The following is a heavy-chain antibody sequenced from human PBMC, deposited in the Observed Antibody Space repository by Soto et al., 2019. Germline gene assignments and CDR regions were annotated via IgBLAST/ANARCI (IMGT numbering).Heavy chain of an antibody. CDR1: GGSISSSSYY. D-gene: IGHD6-19*01. CDR3: AKLLAVAGYYFDY. V-gene: IGHV4-39*01. CDR2: IYYSGST. J-gene: IGHJ4*02. Sequence: PSETLSLTCTVSGGSISSSSYYWGWIRQPPGKGLEWIGSIYYSGSTYYNPSLKSRVTISVDTSKNQFSLKLSSVTAADTAVYYCAKLLAVAGYYFDYWGQGTLVTV.